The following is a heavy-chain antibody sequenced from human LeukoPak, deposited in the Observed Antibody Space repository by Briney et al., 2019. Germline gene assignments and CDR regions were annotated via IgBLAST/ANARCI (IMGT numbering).Heavy chain of an antibody. CDR2: ISSSGSTI. D-gene: IGHD6-19*01. CDR3: ARDRSSGWKDAFDI. CDR1: GFTFSDYY. J-gene: IGHJ3*02. V-gene: IGHV3-11*04. Sequence: PGGSLRLSCAASGFTFSDYYMSWIRQAPGKGLEWVSYISSSGSTIYYADSVKGRFTISRDNAKNSLYLQMNSLRAEDTAVYYCARDRSSGWKDAFDIWGQGTMVTVSS.